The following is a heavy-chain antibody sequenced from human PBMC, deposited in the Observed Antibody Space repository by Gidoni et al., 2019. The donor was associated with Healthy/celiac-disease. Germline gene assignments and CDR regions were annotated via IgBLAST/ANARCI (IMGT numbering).Heavy chain of an antibody. V-gene: IGHV1-69*06. J-gene: IGHJ3*02. CDR1: GGTFSSHA. CDR3: ARDSDVDTAMVTDDAFDI. CDR2: IIPSFGTA. D-gene: IGHD5-18*01. Sequence: QVQLVQSGAEVKKPGSSVKVSCKASGGTFSSHAISWVRQAPGQGLEWMGGIIPSFGTANYAQKFQGRVTITADKSTSTAYMELSSLRSEDTAVYYCARDSDVDTAMVTDDAFDIWGQGTMVTVSS.